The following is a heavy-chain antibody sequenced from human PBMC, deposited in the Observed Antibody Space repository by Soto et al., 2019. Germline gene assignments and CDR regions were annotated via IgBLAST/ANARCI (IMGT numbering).Heavy chain of an antibody. Sequence: SETLSLTCTVSGGSVSSGSYYWSWIRQPPGKGLEWIGYIYYSGSTNYNPSLKSRVTISVDTSKNQFSLKLSSVTAADTAVYSCPSPGGWGSGSYYGTFDYWGQGTLVTVSS. CDR2: IYYSGST. D-gene: IGHD1-26*01. CDR3: PSPGGWGSGSYYGTFDY. J-gene: IGHJ4*02. CDR1: GGSVSSGSYY. V-gene: IGHV4-61*01.